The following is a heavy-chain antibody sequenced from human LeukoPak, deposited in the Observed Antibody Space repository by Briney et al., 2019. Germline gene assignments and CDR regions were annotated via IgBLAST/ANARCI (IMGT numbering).Heavy chain of an antibody. CDR3: ARHRVTIFGVVLYWFDP. CDR1: GGSISSSSYY. J-gene: IGHJ5*02. Sequence: PSETLSLTCTVSGGSISSSSYYWGWIRQPPGKGLEWIGSIYYSGSTYYNPSLKSRVTISVDTSKNQFSLKLSSVTAADTAVYYCARHRVTIFGVVLYWFDPWGQGTLVTVSS. V-gene: IGHV4-39*01. D-gene: IGHD3-3*01. CDR2: IYYSGST.